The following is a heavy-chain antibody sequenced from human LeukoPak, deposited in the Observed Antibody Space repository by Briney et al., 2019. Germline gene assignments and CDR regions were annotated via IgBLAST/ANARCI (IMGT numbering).Heavy chain of an antibody. CDR3: ARGRDSSSLVAAHLDY. V-gene: IGHV4-30-2*01. CDR1: GGSISSGGYS. J-gene: IGHJ4*02. CDR2: IYHSGST. Sequence: PSETLSLTCAVSGGSISSGGYSWSWIRQPPGKGLEWIGYIYHSGSTYYNPSLKSRVTISVDRSKNQFSLKLSSVTAADTAVYYCARGRDSSSLVAAHLDYWGQGTLVTVSS. D-gene: IGHD6-13*01.